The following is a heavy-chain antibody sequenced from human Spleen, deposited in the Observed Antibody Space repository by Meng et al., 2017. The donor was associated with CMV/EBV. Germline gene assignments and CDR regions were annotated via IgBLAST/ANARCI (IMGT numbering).Heavy chain of an antibody. CDR1: GFTVSRNY. Sequence: GGSLRLSCVASGFTVSRNYTSWVRQTPGKGLEWVSVIYPNEYTYHADSVKGRFTISRDNFKNTVYLQMNSLRAEDTAVYYCAKDRNPTMTTVTASWFDPWGQGTLVTVSS. V-gene: IGHV3-66*03. D-gene: IGHD4-11*01. CDR3: AKDRNPTMTTVTASWFDP. J-gene: IGHJ5*02. CDR2: IYPNEYT.